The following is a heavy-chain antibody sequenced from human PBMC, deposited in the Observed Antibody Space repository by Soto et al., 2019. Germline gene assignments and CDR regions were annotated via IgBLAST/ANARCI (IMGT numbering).Heavy chain of an antibody. CDR1: GFTFSSYA. J-gene: IGHJ5*02. CDR3: ARVVRRPSPAPELPELRWFDP. Sequence: PGGSLRLSCAASGFTFSSYAMSWVRQAPGKGLEWVSAISGSGGSTYYADSVKGRFTISRDNSKNTLYLQMNSLRAEDTAVYYCARVVRRPSPAPELPELRWFDPWGQGTLVTVSS. V-gene: IGHV3-23*01. D-gene: IGHD3-10*01. CDR2: ISGSGGST.